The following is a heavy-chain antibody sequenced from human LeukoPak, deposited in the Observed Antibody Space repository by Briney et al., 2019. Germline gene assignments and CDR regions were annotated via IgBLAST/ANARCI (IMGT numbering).Heavy chain of an antibody. CDR1: GGTFSSYA. CDR2: IIPILGIA. Sequence: GSSVKVSCKASGGTFSSYAISWVRQAPGQGLEWMGRIIPILGIANYAQKFRGRVTITADKSTSTAYMELSSLRSEDTAVYYCARDIAVAGTRNFDYWGQGTLVTVSS. D-gene: IGHD6-19*01. V-gene: IGHV1-69*04. CDR3: ARDIAVAGTRNFDY. J-gene: IGHJ4*02.